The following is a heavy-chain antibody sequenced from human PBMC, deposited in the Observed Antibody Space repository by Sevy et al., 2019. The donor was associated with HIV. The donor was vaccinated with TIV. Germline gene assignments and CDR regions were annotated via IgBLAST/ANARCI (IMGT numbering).Heavy chain of an antibody. V-gene: IGHV3-7*01. CDR3: ARALADWGSFHYSS. Sequence: GGSLRLSCAASGFTFSTYWMTWVRQAPGKGLEWVANIKQDGTDKYYVDSVKGRFTVSRDNAKNSLYLQMDSLRVDDTAVYYCARALADWGSFHYSSWGRGTLVTVSS. CDR1: GFTFSTYW. CDR2: IKQDGTDK. J-gene: IGHJ4*02. D-gene: IGHD3-16*02.